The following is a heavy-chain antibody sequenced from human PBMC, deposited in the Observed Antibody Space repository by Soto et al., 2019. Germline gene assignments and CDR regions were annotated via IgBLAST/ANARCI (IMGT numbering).Heavy chain of an antibody. CDR3: AKDEFNSVVVPAAPVGYFDY. J-gene: IGHJ4*02. CDR2: ISYDGSNK. Sequence: GGSLRLSCAASGFTFGSYGMHWVRQAPGKGLEWVAVISYDGSNKYYADSVKGRFTISRDNSKNTLYLQMNSLRAEDTAVYYCAKDEFNSVVVPAAPVGYFDYWGQGTLVTVSS. D-gene: IGHD2-2*01. V-gene: IGHV3-30*18. CDR1: GFTFGSYG.